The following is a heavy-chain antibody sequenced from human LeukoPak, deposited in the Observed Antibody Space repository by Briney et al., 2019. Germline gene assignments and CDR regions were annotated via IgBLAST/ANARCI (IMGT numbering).Heavy chain of an antibody. CDR1: GFTFDDYA. CDR3: AREGSRFDY. CDR2: ISWNSGSI. Sequence: GGSLRLSCAASGFTFDDYAMHWVRQAPGKGLEWVSGISWNSGSIGYADSVKGRFTISRDNAKNSLYLQMNSLRAEDTAVYYCAREGSRFDYWGQGTLVTVSS. J-gene: IGHJ4*02. D-gene: IGHD2-15*01. V-gene: IGHV3-9*01.